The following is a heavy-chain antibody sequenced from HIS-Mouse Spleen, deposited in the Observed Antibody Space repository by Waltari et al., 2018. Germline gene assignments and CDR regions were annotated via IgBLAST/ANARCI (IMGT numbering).Heavy chain of an antibody. Sequence: QVTLRESGPALVKPTQTLTLTCTFSGFSLSTSGKCLSWIRQPPGKALEWLARIDWDDDKYYSTSLKTRLTISRDTSKNQVVLTMTNMDPLDTATYYCARIAEGYTSGWYAFDYWGQGTLVTVSS. J-gene: IGHJ4*02. V-gene: IGHV2-70*15. CDR2: IDWDDDK. CDR1: GFSLSTSGKC. D-gene: IGHD6-19*01. CDR3: ARIAEGYTSGWYAFDY.